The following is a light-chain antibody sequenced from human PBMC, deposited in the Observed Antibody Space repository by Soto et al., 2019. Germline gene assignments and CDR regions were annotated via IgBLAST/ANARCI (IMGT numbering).Light chain of an antibody. J-gene: IGKJ1*01. V-gene: IGKV1-5*03. Sequence: DIQMTQSPSTLSASVGDRVTITCRASQSTSTWLAWYQQSPGKTPTLLISEASKLESGVPSRFSGSGSGTEFTLTISSLQPDDFATYYCQQYITYPYAFGQGTKVEIK. CDR3: QQYITYPYA. CDR1: QSTSTW. CDR2: EAS.